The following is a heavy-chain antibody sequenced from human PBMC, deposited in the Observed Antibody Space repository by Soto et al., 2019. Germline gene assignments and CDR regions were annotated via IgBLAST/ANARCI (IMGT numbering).Heavy chain of an antibody. CDR1: GGSINSGAYY. CDR2: IYYSGST. Sequence: QVQLQESGPGLVKPSQTLSLTCTVSGGSINSGAYYWSWIRQHPGKGLEWIGYIYYSGSTYYNPSLKSRVTTSVATSKNQFALKLISVTAADTAVYYCARAATPSSIFGVVTLDVWGQGTTVTVSS. CDR3: ARAATPSSIFGVVTLDV. D-gene: IGHD3-3*01. V-gene: IGHV4-31*03. J-gene: IGHJ6*02.